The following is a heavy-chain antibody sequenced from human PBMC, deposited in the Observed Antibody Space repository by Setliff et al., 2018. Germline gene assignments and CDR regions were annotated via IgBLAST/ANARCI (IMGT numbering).Heavy chain of an antibody. V-gene: IGHV4-59*11. CDR3: ARAVDSSGYFPFWYFDL. D-gene: IGHD3-22*01. CDR2: MYYSEIT. J-gene: IGHJ2*01. Sequence: SETLSLTCTVSGGSISTHYWSWIRQPPGKGLEWVGYMYYSEITKYNPSLESRVTISVDTSKNQFSLNLTSVTAADTAVYYCARAVDSSGYFPFWYFDLWGRGTLVTVSS. CDR1: GGSISTHY.